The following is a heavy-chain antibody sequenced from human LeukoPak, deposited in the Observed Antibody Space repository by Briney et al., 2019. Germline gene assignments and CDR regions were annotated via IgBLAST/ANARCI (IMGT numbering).Heavy chain of an antibody. J-gene: IGHJ5*02. CDR3: ARYEIGTMFGP. V-gene: IGHV4-39*01. Sequence: SETLSLTCTVSGGSINNRNYYWGWIRQPPGKGLEWIGSISYSGRTHYNPSLKSRVTISIDTSKNQFSLKQISVTAADTAVYYCARYEIGTMFGPWGQGTLVTVSS. CDR2: ISYSGRT. CDR1: GGSINNRNYY. D-gene: IGHD3-3*01.